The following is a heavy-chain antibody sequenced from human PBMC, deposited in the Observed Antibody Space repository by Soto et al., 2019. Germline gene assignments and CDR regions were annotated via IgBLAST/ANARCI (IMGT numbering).Heavy chain of an antibody. CDR3: ASHPGDSSGYWYYFAY. J-gene: IGHJ4*02. Sequence: EVQLVESGGGLVKPGGSLRLSCAASGFTFSSYSMNWVRQAPGKGLEWVSSISSSSSYIYYADSVKGRFTISRDNAKNSLYLQMNSLRAEDPAVYYWASHPGDSSGYWYYFAYWGQGTLVTVSS. CDR1: GFTFSSYS. V-gene: IGHV3-21*01. CDR2: ISSSSSYI. D-gene: IGHD3-22*01.